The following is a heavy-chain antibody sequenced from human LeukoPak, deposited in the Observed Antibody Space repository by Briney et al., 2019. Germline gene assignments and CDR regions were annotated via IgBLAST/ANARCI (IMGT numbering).Heavy chain of an antibody. J-gene: IGHJ5*02. D-gene: IGHD6-19*01. CDR3: AHRRQWLVGGGFDP. CDR1: GFSLSTSGVG. CDR2: IYWDDDK. Sequence: SGPTLVKPTQTLTLTCTFSGFSLSTSGVGVGWIRQPPGKALEWLALIYWDDDKRYSPSLKSRLTITKDTSKNQVVLTMTNMDPVDTATYYCAHRRQWLVGGGFDPWGQGTLVTVSS. V-gene: IGHV2-5*02.